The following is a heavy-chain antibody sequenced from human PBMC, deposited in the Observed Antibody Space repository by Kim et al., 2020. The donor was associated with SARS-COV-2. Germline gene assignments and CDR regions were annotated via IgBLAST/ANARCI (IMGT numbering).Heavy chain of an antibody. CDR1: GFTFDDYT. V-gene: IGHV3-43*01. D-gene: IGHD3-9*01. CDR2: ISWDGGST. J-gene: IGHJ6*02. CDR3: AKDRDYILTVDGMDV. Sequence: GGSLRLSCAASGFTFDDYTMHWVRQAPGKGLEWVSLISWDGGSTYYADSVKGRFTISRDNSKNSLYLQMNSLRTEDTALYYCAKDRDYILTVDGMDVWGQGTTVTVS.